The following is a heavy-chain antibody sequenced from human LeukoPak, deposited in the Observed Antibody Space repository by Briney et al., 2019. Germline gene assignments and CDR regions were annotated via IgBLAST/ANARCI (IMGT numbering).Heavy chain of an antibody. V-gene: IGHV4-59*08. CDR3: ARGLYRAGYDFWSGTNAFDI. Sequence: SETLSLTCTVSGGSISSYYWSWIRQPPGKGLEWIGYIYYSGSTNYNPSLKSRVTISVDTSKNQFSLKLSSVTAADTAVYYCARGLYRAGYDFWSGTNAFDIWGQGTMVTVSS. D-gene: IGHD3-3*01. CDR2: IYYSGST. J-gene: IGHJ3*02. CDR1: GGSISSYY.